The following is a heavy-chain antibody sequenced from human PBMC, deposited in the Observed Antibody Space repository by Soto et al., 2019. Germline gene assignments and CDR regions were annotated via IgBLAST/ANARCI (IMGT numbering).Heavy chain of an antibody. V-gene: IGHV3-21*01. CDR3: ARGGLIVLVTALDC. J-gene: IGHJ4*02. CDR1: GFTFISYS. D-gene: IGHD2-21*02. CDR2: ISSSSSYI. Sequence: EGSLRLSCAASGFTFISYSMNWVLQAPWKELEWVSSISSSSSYIYYADSVKGRVTSSRDNAKNSLYLQMNSLRAEDTAVYYCARGGLIVLVTALDCWGQGTLVTVS.